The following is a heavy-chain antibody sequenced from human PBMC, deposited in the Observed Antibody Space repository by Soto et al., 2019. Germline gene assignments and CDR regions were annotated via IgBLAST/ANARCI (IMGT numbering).Heavy chain of an antibody. CDR2: INHSGST. D-gene: IGHD6-13*01. J-gene: IGHJ4*02. V-gene: IGHV4-34*01. Sequence: SETLSLPWAFYGGSFSGYYWSWIRQPPGKGLEWIGEINHSGSTNYNPSLKSRVTISVDTSKNQFSLKLSSVTAADTAVYYCARGIAAAGTWGLSYFDYWGQGTLVTVP. CDR1: GGSFSGYY. CDR3: ARGIAAAGTWGLSYFDY.